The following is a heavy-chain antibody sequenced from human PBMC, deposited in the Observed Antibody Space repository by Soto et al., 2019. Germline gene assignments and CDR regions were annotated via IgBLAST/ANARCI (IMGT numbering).Heavy chain of an antibody. Sequence: QVQLVESGGGVVQPGRSLRLSCAASGFTFSLYGMHWVRQAPGKGLEWAAVIWYDGSNKFYADSVKGRFTISRDNSKNPLYLQMNSLRDEDTAVYYCARGLRGISFYGMDVWGQGTTVIVSS. V-gene: IGHV3-33*01. D-gene: IGHD3-16*01. CDR1: GFTFSLYG. J-gene: IGHJ6*02. CDR2: IWYDGSNK. CDR3: ARGLRGISFYGMDV.